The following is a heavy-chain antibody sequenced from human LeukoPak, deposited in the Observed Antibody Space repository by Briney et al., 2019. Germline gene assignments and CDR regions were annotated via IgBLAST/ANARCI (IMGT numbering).Heavy chain of an antibody. V-gene: IGHV6-1*01. D-gene: IGHD6-13*01. CDR1: GDSVSSNSAA. CDR3: ARDGSISSSPRYYFDY. Sequence: SQTLSLTCAISGDSVSSNSAAWNWIRQSPSRGLEWLGRTYYRSKWYNDYAVSVKSRITINPDTSKNQFFLQLNSVTPEDTAVYYCARDGSISSSPRYYFDYWGQGTLVTVSS. J-gene: IGHJ4*02. CDR2: TYYRSKWYN.